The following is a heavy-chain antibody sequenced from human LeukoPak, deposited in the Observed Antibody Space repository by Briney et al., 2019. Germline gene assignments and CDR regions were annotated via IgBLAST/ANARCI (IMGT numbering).Heavy chain of an antibody. CDR1: GGSISSYY. D-gene: IGHD3-9*01. J-gene: IGHJ5*02. V-gene: IGHV4-59*08. Sequence: SETLSLTCTVSGGSISSYYWSWIRQPPGKGLEWIGYIYYSGSTNYNPSLKSRVTISVDTSKNQFSLKLSSVTAADTAVCYCARLGESDYDILTGYPQDNWFDPWGQGTLVTVSS. CDR3: ARLGESDYDILTGYPQDNWFDP. CDR2: IYYSGST.